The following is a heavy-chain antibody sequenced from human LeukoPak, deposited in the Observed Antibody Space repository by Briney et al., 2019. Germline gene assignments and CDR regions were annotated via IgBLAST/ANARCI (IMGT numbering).Heavy chain of an antibody. CDR3: ARGRHGDYDY. CDR2: INSDGINT. Sequence: PGGSLRLSCAASGFTFSNYWMHWVRQAPGKGLVWVSRINSDGINTSYADSVKGRFTISRDNAKNTLNLQMNSLRAEGTAVYYCARGRHGDYDYWGQGTLVTVSS. J-gene: IGHJ4*02. D-gene: IGHD4-17*01. CDR1: GFTFSNYW. V-gene: IGHV3-74*01.